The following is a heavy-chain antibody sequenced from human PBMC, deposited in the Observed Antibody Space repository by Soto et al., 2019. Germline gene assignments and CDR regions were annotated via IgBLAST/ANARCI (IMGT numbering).Heavy chain of an antibody. Sequence: GGSLRLSCAASGFTVSSNYMSWVRQAPGKGLEWVSVIYSGGSTYYADSVKGRFTISRDNSKNTLYLQMTSLRAEDTAVYCWASDPGYDFWSGYYDYWGQGTLVTVSS. CDR3: ASDPGYDFWSGYYDY. D-gene: IGHD3-3*01. CDR2: IYSGGST. CDR1: GFTVSSNY. V-gene: IGHV3-53*01. J-gene: IGHJ4*02.